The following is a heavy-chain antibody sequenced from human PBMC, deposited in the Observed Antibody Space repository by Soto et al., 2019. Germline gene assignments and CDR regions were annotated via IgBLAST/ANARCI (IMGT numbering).Heavy chain of an antibody. V-gene: IGHV3-30*18. CDR1: GFTFSSYG. CDR3: AKDDSSGYYSGSYFDY. D-gene: IGHD3-22*01. Sequence: GGSLRLSCAASGFTFSSYGMHWVRQAPGKGLEWVAVISYDGSNKYYADSVKGRFTISRDNSKNTLYLQMNSLRAEDTAVYYCAKDDSSGYYSGSYFDYWGQGT. J-gene: IGHJ4*02. CDR2: ISYDGSNK.